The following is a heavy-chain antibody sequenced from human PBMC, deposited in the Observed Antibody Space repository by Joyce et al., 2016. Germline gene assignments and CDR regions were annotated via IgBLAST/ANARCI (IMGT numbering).Heavy chain of an antibody. CDR1: GFSVSRDY. D-gene: IGHD3-16*01. J-gene: IGHJ4*02. CDR2: IYIKSNA. CDR3: VRRPGGGYYFDY. Sequence: EVQLAESGGGLIQPGGSLRLSCAASGFSVSRDYMSWIRQAPGKGLEGVSTIYIKSNAHYADSAKGRFTTSRDGSKNTLSLHMDNLRAEDTAIYYCVRRPGGGYYFDYWGQGALVTVSS. V-gene: IGHV3-53*01.